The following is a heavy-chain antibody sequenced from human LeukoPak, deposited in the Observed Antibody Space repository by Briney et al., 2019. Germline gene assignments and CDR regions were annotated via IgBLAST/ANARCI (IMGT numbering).Heavy chain of an antibody. CDR2: IPYDGINK. Sequence: PGTSLTLSCAADGFTLTTYGIHWVRQAPGKGLEWVAVIPYDGINKDYADSVKGRFTISRDTSKNTVSLQMNNVRVEDTAVYYCAKDRIGVTTPNAYFDYWGQGTLVTVSS. CDR3: AKDRIGVTTPNAYFDY. D-gene: IGHD4-17*01. J-gene: IGHJ4*02. V-gene: IGHV3-30*18. CDR1: GFTLTTYG.